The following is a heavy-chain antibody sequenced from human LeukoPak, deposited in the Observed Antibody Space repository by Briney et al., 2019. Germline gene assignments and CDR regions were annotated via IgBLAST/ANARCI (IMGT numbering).Heavy chain of an antibody. V-gene: IGHV3-30*03. D-gene: IGHD4-11*01. J-gene: IGHJ4*02. Sequence: GGSLRLSCAASGFTFSTYGMHWVRQAPGRGLEWVAVISYDGSEKYYPDSVKGRFTISRDNAKNTLYLQMNSLRVEDTAVYYCARSNQADDYWGQGTLVTVSS. CDR1: GFTFSTYG. CDR3: ARSNQADDY. CDR2: ISYDGSEK.